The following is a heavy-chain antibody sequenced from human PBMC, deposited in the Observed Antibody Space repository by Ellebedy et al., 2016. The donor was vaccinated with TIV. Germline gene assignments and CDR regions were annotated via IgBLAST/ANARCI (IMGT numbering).Heavy chain of an antibody. CDR1: GGSISSYY. CDR3: ARGDRRASMVIFDN. Sequence: MPSETLSLTCTVSGGSISSYYWNWVRQPAGKGLEWIGRIYTSGYTNYNPPLRSRVTLSFDTSKDQFSLKLSSVTAADTAVYYCARGDRRASMVIFDNWGQGTLVTVSS. D-gene: IGHD4/OR15-4a*01. V-gene: IGHV4-4*07. J-gene: IGHJ4*02. CDR2: IYTSGYT.